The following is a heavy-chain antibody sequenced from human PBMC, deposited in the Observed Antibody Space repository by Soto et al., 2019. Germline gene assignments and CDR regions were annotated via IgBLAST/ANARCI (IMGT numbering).Heavy chain of an antibody. V-gene: IGHV3-30*18. CDR3: AKPSGGGYSYGYFDY. CDR2: ISYDGSNK. Sequence: GGSLRLSCAASGFTFSSYGMHWVRQAPGKGLEWVAVISYDGSNKYYADSVKGRFTISRDNSKNTLYLQMNSPRAEDTAVYYCAKPSGGGYSYGYFDYWGQGTLVTVSS. D-gene: IGHD5-18*01. CDR1: GFTFSSYG. J-gene: IGHJ4*02.